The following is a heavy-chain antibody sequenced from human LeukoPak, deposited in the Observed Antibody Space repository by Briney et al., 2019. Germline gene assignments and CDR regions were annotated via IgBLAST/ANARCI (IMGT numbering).Heavy chain of an antibody. CDR2: ISAYNGNT. CDR3: ARRDLYCSGGSCYLGPYYFDY. CDR1: GYTLTSYG. Sequence: ASVKVSCKASGYTLTSYGISWVRQAPGQGLEWMGWISAYNGNTNYAQKLQGRVTMTTDTSTSTAYMELRSLRSDDTAVYYCARRDLYCSGGSCYLGPYYFDYWGQGTLVTVSS. J-gene: IGHJ4*02. V-gene: IGHV1-18*01. D-gene: IGHD2-15*01.